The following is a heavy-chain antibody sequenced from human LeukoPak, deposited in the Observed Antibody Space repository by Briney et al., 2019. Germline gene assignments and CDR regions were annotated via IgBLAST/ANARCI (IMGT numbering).Heavy chain of an antibody. D-gene: IGHD2-2*01. CDR1: GYAFVGYY. V-gene: IGHV1-2*02. CDR3: ARLADCSETSCRSFDY. CDR2: INPNSGGT. J-gene: IGHJ4*02. Sequence: ASVKVSCKASGYAFVGYYIHWVRQDPGQRFEWMGWINPNSGGTNYAQNFQGRVTMTRDTSVSTAYTELSSLRSGDTAVYYCARLADCSETSCRSFDYWGQGTLVTVSS.